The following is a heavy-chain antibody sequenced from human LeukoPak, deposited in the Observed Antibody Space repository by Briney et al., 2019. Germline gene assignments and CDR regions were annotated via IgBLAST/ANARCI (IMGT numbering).Heavy chain of an antibody. Sequence: SVKVSCKASGGTLSGYGITWVRQAPGQGLEWMGRIIPVLGIPNYAQKFQGRVTITADKSTSTAYMELRSLRSDDTAVYYCARVQYYYDSSGYLDYWGQGTLVTVSS. CDR1: GGTLSGYG. D-gene: IGHD3-22*01. CDR3: ARVQYYYDSSGYLDY. CDR2: IIPVLGIP. V-gene: IGHV1-69*04. J-gene: IGHJ4*02.